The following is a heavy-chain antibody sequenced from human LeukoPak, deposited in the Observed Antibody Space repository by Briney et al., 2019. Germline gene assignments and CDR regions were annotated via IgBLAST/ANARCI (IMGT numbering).Heavy chain of an antibody. D-gene: IGHD2-15*01. CDR2: ISDSGGST. CDR3: ASRYCSGGSGY. J-gene: IGHJ4*02. V-gene: IGHV3-23*01. CDR1: RFTFSSYA. Sequence: GGSLRLSCAASRFTFSSYAMTWVRQAPGKGLEWVSSISDSGGSTYYADSVKGRFTISRDNSKNTLYLQMNSLRAEDTAVYYCASRYCSGGSGYWGQGTLVTVSS.